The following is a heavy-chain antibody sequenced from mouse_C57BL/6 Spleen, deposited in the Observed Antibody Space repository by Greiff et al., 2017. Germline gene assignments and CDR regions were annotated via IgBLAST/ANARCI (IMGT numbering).Heavy chain of an antibody. V-gene: IGHV5-4*01. CDR1: GFTFSSYA. Sequence: EVQVVESGGGLVKPGGSLKLSCAASGFTFSSYAMSWVRQTPEKRLEWVATISDGGSYTYYPDNVKGRFTISRDNAKNNLYLQMSHLKSEDTAMYYCARGGPEENFDYWGQGTTLTVSS. J-gene: IGHJ2*01. CDR2: ISDGGSYT. CDR3: ARGGPEENFDY.